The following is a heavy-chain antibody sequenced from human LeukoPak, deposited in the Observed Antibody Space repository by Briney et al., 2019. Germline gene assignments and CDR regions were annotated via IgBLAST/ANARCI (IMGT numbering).Heavy chain of an antibody. V-gene: IGHV4-59*08. Sequence: SETLSLTCTVSGGSISSYYCSWIRQPPGKGLERIGYIYYSGSTNYNPSLKSRVTISVDTSKNQFSLKLSSVTAADTAVYYCARLMKIDYGDYEEAGLPINWFDRWGQGALVSVSS. J-gene: IGHJ5*02. D-gene: IGHD4-17*01. CDR2: IYYSGST. CDR3: ARLMKIDYGDYEEAGLPINWFDR. CDR1: GGSISSYY.